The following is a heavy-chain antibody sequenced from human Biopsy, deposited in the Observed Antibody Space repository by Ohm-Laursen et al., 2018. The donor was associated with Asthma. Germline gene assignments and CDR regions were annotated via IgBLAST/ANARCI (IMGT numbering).Heavy chain of an antibody. V-gene: IGHV4-39*01. D-gene: IGHD3-3*01. CDR3: ARFTASITIFGVVNNWFDP. J-gene: IGHJ5*02. CDR2: IYYSGST. Sequence: SDTLSLTWIVSGGSISSSSYYWGWIRQPPGKGLEWIGSIYYSGSTYYNPSLKSRVTISVDTSKNQFSLKLSSVTAADTAVYYCARFTASITIFGVVNNWFDPWGQGTLVTVSS. CDR1: GGSISSSSYY.